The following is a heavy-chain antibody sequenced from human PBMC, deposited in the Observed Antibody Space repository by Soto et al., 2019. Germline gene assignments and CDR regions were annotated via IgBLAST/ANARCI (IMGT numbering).Heavy chain of an antibody. J-gene: IGHJ5*02. Sequence: SETLSLTCTVSGASISSGGYYWGWIRQHPGKGLEWIGYIYYSGSTQYNPSLKSRITISVDTSKNQFSLKLRSVTAADTAVYYCARQDYDLLTDSGNWFDPWGQGTLVTVSS. CDR1: GASISSGGYY. CDR3: ARQDYDLLTDSGNWFDP. D-gene: IGHD3-9*01. CDR2: IYYSGST. V-gene: IGHV4-39*01.